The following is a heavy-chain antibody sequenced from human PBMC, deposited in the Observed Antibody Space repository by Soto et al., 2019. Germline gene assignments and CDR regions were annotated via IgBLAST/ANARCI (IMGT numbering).Heavy chain of an antibody. V-gene: IGHV4-31*03. CDR3: ARRTAKRAFDY. Sequence: QVQLQESGPGLVKPSQTLSLTCTVSGGSISSGGYYWSWIRQHPGKGLEWIGYIYYSGSTYYNPSLTGXXTXSXXTSTNQFSLKLSSVTAADTAVYYCARRTAKRAFDYWGQGTLVTVSS. CDR1: GGSISSGGYY. CDR2: IYYSGST. J-gene: IGHJ4*02. D-gene: IGHD2-2*01.